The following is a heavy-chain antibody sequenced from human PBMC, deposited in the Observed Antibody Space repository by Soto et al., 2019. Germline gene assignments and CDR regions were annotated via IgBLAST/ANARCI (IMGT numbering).Heavy chain of an antibody. CDR1: GFPFTSFA. CDR2: ISENVVAT. J-gene: IGHJ4*02. CDR3: AKGFPRIKYDPHGWEN. Sequence: EVQLWDSGGGLVQPGGSLRLSCAASGFPFTSFAMCWLRQAPGKGREWVSYISENVVATYYADYVKGRLTTSRDNSKNVLYLQLNSLRAEDTAVYYCAKGFPRIKYDPHGWENWGQGTLVTVSS. D-gene: IGHD1-26*01. V-gene: IGHV3-23*01.